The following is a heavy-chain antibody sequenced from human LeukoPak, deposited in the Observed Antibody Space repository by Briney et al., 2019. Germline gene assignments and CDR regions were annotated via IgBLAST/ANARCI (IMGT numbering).Heavy chain of an antibody. CDR1: GFTFSSYS. J-gene: IGHJ5*02. Sequence: GGSLRPSCAASGFTFSSYSMNWVRRAPGKGLEWVSSISSSSSYIYYADSVKGRFTISRDNAKNSLYLQMNSLRAEDTAVYYCAREVEYSSGWWFDPWGQGTLVTVSS. CDR3: AREVEYSSGWWFDP. CDR2: ISSSSSYI. D-gene: IGHD6-19*01. V-gene: IGHV3-21*01.